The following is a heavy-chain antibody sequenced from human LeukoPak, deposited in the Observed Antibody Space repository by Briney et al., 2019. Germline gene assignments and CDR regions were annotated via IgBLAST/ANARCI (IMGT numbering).Heavy chain of an antibody. CDR2: IYSGSST. CDR3: ARVPYGNYHYYYMDV. CDR1: GFTVGTNY. V-gene: IGHV3-53*01. J-gene: IGHJ6*03. Sequence: GGSLRLSCAASGFTVGTNYMSWVRQAPGKGLEWVSLIYSGSSTYYANSVKGRFTISRDNSKNTVYLQMNSLRAEDTAVYYCARVPYGNYHYYYMDVWGKGTTVTVSS. D-gene: IGHD3-10*01.